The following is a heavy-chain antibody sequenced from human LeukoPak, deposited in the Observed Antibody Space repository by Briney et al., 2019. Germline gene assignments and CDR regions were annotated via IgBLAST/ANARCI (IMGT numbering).Heavy chain of an antibody. CDR2: FDPEDGET. CDR3: AREIMASCSGSYYFDY. Sequence: ASVKVSCKVSGYTLTELSMHWVRQAPGKGLEWMGGFDPEDGETIYAQKFQGRVTITTDESTSTAYMELSSLRSEDTAVYYCAREIMASCSGSYYFDYWGQGTLVTVSS. J-gene: IGHJ4*02. D-gene: IGHD1-26*01. CDR1: GYTLTELS. V-gene: IGHV1-24*01.